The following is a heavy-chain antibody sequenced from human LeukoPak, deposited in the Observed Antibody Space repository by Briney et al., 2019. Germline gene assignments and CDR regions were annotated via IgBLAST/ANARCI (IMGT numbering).Heavy chain of an antibody. CDR2: INPNSGGT. CDR3: ASKTLDSSGQEV. D-gene: IGHD3-22*01. CDR1: GYTFTGYY. J-gene: IGHJ4*02. Sequence: GASVKVSCKASGYTFTGYYMHWVGQAPGQGLEWMGWINPNSGGTNYAQKFQGRVTMTRDTSISTAYMELSRLRSDDTAVYHCASKTLDSSGQEVWGQGTLVTVSS. V-gene: IGHV1-2*02.